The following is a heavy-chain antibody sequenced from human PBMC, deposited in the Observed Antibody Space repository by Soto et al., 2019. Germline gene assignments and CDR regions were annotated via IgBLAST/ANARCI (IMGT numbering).Heavy chain of an antibody. CDR2: IKSKTDGGTT. Sequence: GGSLRLSCAASGFTFSNAWMSWVRQAPGKGLEWVGRIKSKTDGGTTDYAAPVKGRFTISRDDSKNTLYLQMNSLKTEDTAVYYCTTDRGYCSGGSCYWYFDLWGRGTLVTVSS. J-gene: IGHJ2*01. D-gene: IGHD2-15*01. V-gene: IGHV3-15*01. CDR3: TTDRGYCSGGSCYWYFDL. CDR1: GFTFSNAW.